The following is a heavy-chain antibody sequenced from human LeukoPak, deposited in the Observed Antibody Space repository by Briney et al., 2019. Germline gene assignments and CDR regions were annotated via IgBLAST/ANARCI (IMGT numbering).Heavy chain of an antibody. CDR2: ISSSGGST. J-gene: IGHJ6*02. D-gene: IGHD3-10*01. CDR1: GFTFSSYA. Sequence: QPGGSLRLSCVASGFTFSSYAMSWVRQAPGKGLEWVSAISSSGGSTYYADSVKGRFTISRDNCKNTLYLQMNSLRAEDSAVYYCAKASPNWRSGSYYLDGWGQGTTVTISS. CDR3: AKASPNWRSGSYYLDG. V-gene: IGHV3-23*01.